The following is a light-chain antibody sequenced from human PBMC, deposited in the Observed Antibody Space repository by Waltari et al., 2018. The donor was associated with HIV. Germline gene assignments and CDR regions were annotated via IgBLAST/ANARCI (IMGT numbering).Light chain of an antibody. V-gene: IGKV3-20*01. CDR1: QSVTSSY. Sequence: EIVLTQSPGTLSLSPGERATLSCRASQSVTSSYLAWYQQKPGQAPRLLIYGASSRATGIPDFTLTISRLEPEDFAVYYCQQYSSSPFTFGGGTKVEIK. J-gene: IGKJ4*01. CDR2: GAS. CDR3: QQYSSSPFT.